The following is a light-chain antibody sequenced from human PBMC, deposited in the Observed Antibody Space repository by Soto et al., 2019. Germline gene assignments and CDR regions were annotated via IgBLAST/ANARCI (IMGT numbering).Light chain of an antibody. CDR2: DVS. CDR1: SSDIGAYDY. Sequence: QSALTQPASLSGSPGQSITISCTGTSSDIGAYDYVSWFQQHPGKAPKLMIYDVSNRPSGVSSRFSGSKSGNTASLSISGLQAEDEADYYCSSYTSSSTLVFGTGTKLTVL. J-gene: IGLJ1*01. CDR3: SSYTSSSTLV. V-gene: IGLV2-14*03.